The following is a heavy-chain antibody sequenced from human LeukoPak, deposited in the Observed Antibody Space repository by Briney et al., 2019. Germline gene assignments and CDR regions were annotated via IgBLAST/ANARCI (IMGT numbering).Heavy chain of an antibody. Sequence: GGSLRLSCAASGFTFSSYALHWVRQAPGKGLEWVAVISYDGSNKYYADSVKGRFTISRDNSKNTLYLQMNSLRAEDTAVYYCARVAGASYSSGWGLGDYWGQGTLVTVSS. D-gene: IGHD6-19*01. J-gene: IGHJ4*02. CDR3: ARVAGASYSSGWGLGDY. V-gene: IGHV3-30*04. CDR1: GFTFSSYA. CDR2: ISYDGSNK.